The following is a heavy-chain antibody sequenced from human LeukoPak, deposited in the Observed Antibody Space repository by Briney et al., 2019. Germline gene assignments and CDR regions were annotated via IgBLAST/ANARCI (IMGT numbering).Heavy chain of an antibody. CDR3: ARGSVAGTVWFDP. Sequence: GGSLRLSCAASGFTFSSYEMNWVRQAPGKGVEWVSYISSSGSTIYYADSVKGRFTISRDNAKNSLYLQMNSLRAEDTAVYYCARGSVAGTVWFDPWGQGTLVTVSS. J-gene: IGHJ5*02. D-gene: IGHD6-19*01. CDR1: GFTFSSYE. V-gene: IGHV3-48*03. CDR2: ISSSGSTI.